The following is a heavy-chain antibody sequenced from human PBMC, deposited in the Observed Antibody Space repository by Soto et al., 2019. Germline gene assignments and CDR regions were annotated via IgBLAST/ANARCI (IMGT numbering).Heavy chain of an antibody. V-gene: IGHV2-5*02. CDR2: IYWDDDK. Sequence: QITLKESGPTLVKPTQTLTLTCTFSGFSLSTSRGGVGWIRQPPGKALEWLALIYWDDDKRYSPSLKSRLTSTTDTSKNPVVLTMTNTDPVDTATYYCVHTSGAGNSACFDYWGQGTLVTVSS. J-gene: IGHJ4*02. D-gene: IGHD6-13*01. CDR3: VHTSGAGNSACFDY. CDR1: GFSLSTSRGG.